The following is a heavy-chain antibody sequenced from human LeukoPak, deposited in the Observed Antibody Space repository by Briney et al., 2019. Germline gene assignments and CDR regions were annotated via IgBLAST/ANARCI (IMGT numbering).Heavy chain of an antibody. V-gene: IGHV3-53*01. CDR1: GFPVGSYY. Sequence: PGGSLRLSCEASGFPVGSYYLTWVRRAPGKGLEWVSAIYKGGTTYYADSVKGRFTVSRDNSKNSFSLQMNSLSADDTAVYYCARGSGDILTGYSGMDVWGQGTTVTVSS. D-gene: IGHD3-9*01. CDR2: IYKGGTT. J-gene: IGHJ6*02. CDR3: ARGSGDILTGYSGMDV.